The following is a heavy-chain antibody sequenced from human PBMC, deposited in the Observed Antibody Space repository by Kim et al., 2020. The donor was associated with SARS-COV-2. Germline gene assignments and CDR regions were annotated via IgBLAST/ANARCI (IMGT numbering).Heavy chain of an antibody. J-gene: IGHJ4*02. CDR2: FDPEDGET. CDR3: ATRMSIAAAGTNFDY. D-gene: IGHD6-13*01. V-gene: IGHV1-24*01. CDR1: GYTLTELS. Sequence: ASVKVSCKVSGYTLTELSMHWVRQAPGKGLEWMGGFDPEDGETIYAQKFQGRVTMTEDTSTDTAYMELSSLRSEDTAVYYCATRMSIAAAGTNFDYWGQGTLVTVSS.